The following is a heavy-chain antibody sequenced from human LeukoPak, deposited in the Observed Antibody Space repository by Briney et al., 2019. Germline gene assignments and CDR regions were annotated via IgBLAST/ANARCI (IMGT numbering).Heavy chain of an antibody. J-gene: IGHJ4*02. CDR2: ISSSSSYI. CDR1: GFTFSTSY. CDR3: ARNYYGSGATFDY. V-gene: IGHV3-21*01. Sequence: PGGSLRLSCAASGFTFSTSYMNWVRQAPGKGLEWVSSISSSSSYIYYADSVKGRFTISRDNAKNSLYLQMNSLRAEDTAVYYCARNYYGSGATFDYWGQGTLVTVSS. D-gene: IGHD3-10*01.